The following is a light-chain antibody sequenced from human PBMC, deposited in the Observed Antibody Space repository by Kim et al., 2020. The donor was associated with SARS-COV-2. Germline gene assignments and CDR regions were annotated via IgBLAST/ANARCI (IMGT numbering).Light chain of an antibody. Sequence: SPGERAPLSWRASQGVSSSLFAWSQQKPRQAPRLLVCGTSRGATGIPDRFSGSGSGTDFTLTIRRLAPGDFAVYYCQQDGSSPPTFGQGTQVGIK. CDR1: QGVSSSL. CDR2: GTS. CDR3: QQDGSSPPT. J-gene: IGKJ1*01. V-gene: IGKV3-20*01.